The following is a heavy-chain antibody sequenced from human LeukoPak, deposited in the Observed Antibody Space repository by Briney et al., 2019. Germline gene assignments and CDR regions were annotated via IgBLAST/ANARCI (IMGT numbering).Heavy chain of an antibody. V-gene: IGHV4-59*12. CDR2: IYYSGST. CDR3: ARVGIAVAGIFDY. Sequence: PSESLSLTCTVSGGSISSYYWSWIRQPPGKGLEWIGYIYYSGSTNYNPSLKSRVTISVDTSKNQFSLKLSSVTAADTAVYYCARVGIAVAGIFDYWGQGTLVTVSS. J-gene: IGHJ4*02. CDR1: GGSISSYY. D-gene: IGHD6-19*01.